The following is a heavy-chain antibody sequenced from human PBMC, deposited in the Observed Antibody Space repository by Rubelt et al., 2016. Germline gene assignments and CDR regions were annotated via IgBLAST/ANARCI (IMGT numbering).Heavy chain of an antibody. CDR2: ISVYNGTT. CDR3: AMDRQGDY. CDR1: GYTFSSYD. D-gene: IGHD2-2*03. V-gene: IGHV1-18*01. J-gene: IGHJ4*02. Sequence: QVQLVQSGGEVKKPGASVKVSCKASGYTFSSYDITWVRQAPGQGLEWMGWISVYNGTTIYAQKFQDRVTMTTDTTTSTAYRERRSLRFDDTAVYYCAMDRQGDYWGQGTLVTVSS.